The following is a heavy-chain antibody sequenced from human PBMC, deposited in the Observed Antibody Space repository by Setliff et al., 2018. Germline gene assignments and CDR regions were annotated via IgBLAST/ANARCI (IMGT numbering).Heavy chain of an antibody. D-gene: IGHD3-16*01. J-gene: IGHJ4*02. V-gene: IGHV1-18*01. CDR3: ARDPLGLEDITLFDY. CDR1: GYSFTNYG. CDR2: NNLNTGNI. Sequence: ASVKVSCKTSGYSFTNYGINWVRQAPGQGLEWMGWNNLNTGNIFYAQEFQGRVTLTRDTSTSTAYMELTGLRYDDTAIYYCARDPLGLEDITLFDYWGQGTLVTVSS.